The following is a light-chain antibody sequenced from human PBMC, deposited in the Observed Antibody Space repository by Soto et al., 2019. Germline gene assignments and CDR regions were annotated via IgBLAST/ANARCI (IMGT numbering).Light chain of an antibody. CDR1: SSNIGSNT. V-gene: IGLV1-44*01. CDR2: GNN. J-gene: IGLJ2*01. CDR3: AAWDDSLTGFVV. Sequence: QSVLTQPPSASGTPGQRVTISCSGSSSNIGSNTVNWYQQLPGTAPKLLIYGNNQRPSGVPDRFSGSKSGTSASLAISGLQSEDEADYYCAAWDDSLTGFVVFGGGTQLTVL.